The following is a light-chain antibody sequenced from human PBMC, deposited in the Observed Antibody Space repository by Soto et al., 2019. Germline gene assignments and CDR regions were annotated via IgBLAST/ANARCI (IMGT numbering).Light chain of an antibody. J-gene: IGKJ2*01. CDR1: QSVSSC. CDR2: GAS. CDR3: QHRGKWPRT. Sequence: EIVLTQSPATLSLSPGERATLSCRASQSVSSCLAWYQQKPGQAPRLLIYGASNRATGIPARFSGSGSGTDFSLTISSLESEDFAVYYCQHRGKWPRTFGQGTKLQIK. V-gene: IGKV3-11*01.